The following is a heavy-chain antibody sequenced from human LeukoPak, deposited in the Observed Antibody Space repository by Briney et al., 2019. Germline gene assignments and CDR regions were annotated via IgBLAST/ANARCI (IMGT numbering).Heavy chain of an antibody. J-gene: IGHJ4*02. CDR1: GFTFSDAW. CDR3: TTRRQDGW. Sequence: GGSLRLSCVGSGFTFSDAWMSWVRQAPGKGLEWVGRIKSKSDGGTIDYAAPVKGRFTISRDDSRNTLHLQMNSLKTEDTAVYYCTTRRQDGWWGQGTLVTVS. CDR2: IKSKSDGGTI. D-gene: IGHD2-15*01. V-gene: IGHV3-15*01.